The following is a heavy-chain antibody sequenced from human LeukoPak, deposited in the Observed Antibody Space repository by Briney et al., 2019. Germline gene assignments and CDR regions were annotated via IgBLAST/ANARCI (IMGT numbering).Heavy chain of an antibody. CDR3: ARTTEGGYTYGYFYYYYMDV. CDR2: IYYSGST. J-gene: IGHJ6*03. CDR1: GGSISSYY. V-gene: IGHV4-59*01. D-gene: IGHD5-18*01. Sequence: PSETLSLTCAVSGGSISSYYWSWIRQPPGKGLEWIGYIYYSGSTNYNPSLKSRVTISVDTSKNQFSLKLTSVTAADTAVYYCARTTEGGYTYGYFYYYYMDVWGKGTTVTISS.